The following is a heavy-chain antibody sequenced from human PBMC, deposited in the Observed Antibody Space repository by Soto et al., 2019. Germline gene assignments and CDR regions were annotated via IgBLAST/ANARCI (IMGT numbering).Heavy chain of an antibody. Sequence: PGGSLRLSCSASGFTFSNCAMHWVRQAPGKGLDYVSAVRNDGATTYYADSVKGRFTISRDNSKNTLYLQMNSLRAEDTAVYYCARVMTRIAKYWGQGTLVTVSS. V-gene: IGHV3-64*04. CDR3: ARVMTRIAKY. CDR1: GFTFSNCA. D-gene: IGHD6-13*01. CDR2: VRNDGATT. J-gene: IGHJ4*02.